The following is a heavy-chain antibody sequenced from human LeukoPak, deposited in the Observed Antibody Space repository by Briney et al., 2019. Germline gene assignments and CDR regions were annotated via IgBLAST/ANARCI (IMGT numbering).Heavy chain of an antibody. J-gene: IGHJ4*02. D-gene: IGHD3-3*01. V-gene: IGHV3-48*01. CDR3: ARERSSIFGVVIISGPLDY. CDR2: ISSSSSTI. Sequence: GGSLTLSCAASGFTFSSYSMNWVRQAPGKGLEGVSYISSSSSTIYYADSVKGRFTISRDNAKNSLYPQMYSLRAEDTAVYYCARERSSIFGVVIISGPLDYWGQGTLVTVSS. CDR1: GFTFSSYS.